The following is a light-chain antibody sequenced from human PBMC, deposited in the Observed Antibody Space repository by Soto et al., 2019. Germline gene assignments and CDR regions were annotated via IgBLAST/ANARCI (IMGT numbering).Light chain of an antibody. Sequence: QSALTQPASVSGSPGQSITISCTGTSSDVGSYKYVSWYQHYPGKAPKLIIYEVSNRPSGVSDRFSGSKSGNTASLTISGLQAEDEADYYCISYTNSSTVLFGGGTQLTVL. CDR3: ISYTNSSTVL. CDR1: SSDVGSYKY. CDR2: EVS. J-gene: IGLJ2*01. V-gene: IGLV2-14*01.